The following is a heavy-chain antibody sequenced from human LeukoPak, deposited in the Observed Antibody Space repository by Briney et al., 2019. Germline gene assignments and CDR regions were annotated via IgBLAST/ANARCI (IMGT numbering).Heavy chain of an antibody. CDR1: GFTFSNAW. D-gene: IGHD6-19*01. CDR3: TTAVRSSGPDY. V-gene: IGHV3-15*01. Sequence: GGSLRLSCAASGFTFSNAWMSWVRQAPGKGLEWVGRIKSKTDGGTTDYGAPVKGRFTISRDDSKNTLYLQMNSLKTEDTAVYYCTTAVRSSGPDYWGQGTLVTVSS. J-gene: IGHJ4*02. CDR2: IKSKTDGGTT.